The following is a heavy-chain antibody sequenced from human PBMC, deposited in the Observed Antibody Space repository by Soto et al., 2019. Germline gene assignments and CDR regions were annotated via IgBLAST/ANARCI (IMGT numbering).Heavy chain of an antibody. CDR3: ARRNGRGFNSYGMDV. CDR1: GGSFRGYY. V-gene: IGHV4-34*01. CDR2: INHTGST. J-gene: IGHJ6*02. D-gene: IGHD2-8*01. Sequence: ETLSLTCAVYGGSFRGYYWVCIRQAPGKGLEWIGEINHTGSTNYSPSLRSRLTMSVDTSNNQFSLKLTSVTAADTAVYYCARRNGRGFNSYGMDVWGQGTKVTVSS.